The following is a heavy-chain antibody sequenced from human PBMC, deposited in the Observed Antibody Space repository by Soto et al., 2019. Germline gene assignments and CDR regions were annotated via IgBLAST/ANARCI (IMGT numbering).Heavy chain of an antibody. V-gene: IGHV3-48*03. CDR2: ISSSGSTV. D-gene: IGHD3-16*01. J-gene: IGHJ5*02. CDR1: GFTFSSPE. Sequence: GGSLIASCVASGFTFSSPEMNWFRLAPGKGLEWVSYISSSGSTVYHADSVEGRLTISRDNAKNSLFLQMNSLSAEDTAVYYCERLTEKATNLGPWGLGTL. CDR3: ERLTEKATNLGP.